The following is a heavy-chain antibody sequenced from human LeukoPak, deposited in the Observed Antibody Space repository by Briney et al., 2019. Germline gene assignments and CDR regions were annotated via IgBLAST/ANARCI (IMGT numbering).Heavy chain of an antibody. CDR1: GGSISSYY. V-gene: IGHV4-4*07. D-gene: IGHD6-19*01. J-gene: IGHJ5*02. Sequence: SDTLSLTCTVSGGSISSYYWSWIRQPAGKGLEWIGRIYTSGSTNYNPSLKSRVTMSVDTSKNQFSLKLSSVTAADTAVYYCARGEVAVAGRGGWFDPWGQGTLVTVSS. CDR3: ARGEVAVAGRGGWFDP. CDR2: IYTSGST.